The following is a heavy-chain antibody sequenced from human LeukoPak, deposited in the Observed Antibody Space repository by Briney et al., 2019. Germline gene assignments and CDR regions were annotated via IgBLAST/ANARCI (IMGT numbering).Heavy chain of an antibody. CDR1: GFTFSSYW. CDR2: INSDGSST. J-gene: IGHJ6*02. Sequence: GGSLRLSCAASGFTFSSYWMHWVRQAPGKGLVWVSRINSDGSSTSYADSVKGRFTISRDNAKNTLYLQMNSLRAEDTAVYYCARDRDVVGGSEGMDVWGQGTTVAVSS. D-gene: IGHD5-12*01. V-gene: IGHV3-74*01. CDR3: ARDRDVVGGSEGMDV.